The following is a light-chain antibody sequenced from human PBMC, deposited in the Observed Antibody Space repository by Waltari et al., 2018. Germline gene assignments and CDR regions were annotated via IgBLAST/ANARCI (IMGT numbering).Light chain of an antibody. Sequence: QSVLTQPPSVSGAPGQRVTISCTGSSSNIGAGYDVHWYQQLPGTAPKLLIYGSSHRPPGVPDRFSRSKSGPSASLAITGLHAEDEADYYCQSYDSSLSGVVFGGGTKLTVL. CDR3: QSYDSSLSGVV. CDR1: SSNIGAGYD. CDR2: GSS. J-gene: IGLJ2*01. V-gene: IGLV1-40*01.